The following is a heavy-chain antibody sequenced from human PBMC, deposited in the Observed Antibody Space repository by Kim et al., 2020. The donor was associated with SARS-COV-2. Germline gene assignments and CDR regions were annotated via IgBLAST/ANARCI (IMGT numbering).Heavy chain of an antibody. V-gene: IGHV3-23*01. CDR1: GFTFSSYA. J-gene: IGHJ6*02. CDR2: ISGSGGST. Sequence: GGSLRLSCAASGFTFSSYAMSWVRQAPGKGLEWVSAISGSGGSTYYADSVKGRFTISRDNSKNTLYLQMNSLRAEDTAVYYCAKALPYQHYYYYYGMDVWGQGTTVTVSS. CDR3: AKALPYQHYYYYYGMDV. D-gene: IGHD2-2*01.